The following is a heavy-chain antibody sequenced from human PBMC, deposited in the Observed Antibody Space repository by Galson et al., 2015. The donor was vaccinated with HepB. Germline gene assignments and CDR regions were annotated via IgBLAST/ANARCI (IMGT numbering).Heavy chain of an antibody. CDR1: GFTFSSSA. Sequence: SLRLSCAASGFTFSSSAMRWVRQTPGKGLEWVSSISSSFGTYYADSVKGRFTMSRDNSKDTLFLQMSSLRAEDTAVYYCAKSSAYYFEYWGQGTLVTVSS. CDR3: AKSSAYYFEY. CDR2: ISSSFGT. D-gene: IGHD6-19*01. J-gene: IGHJ4*02. V-gene: IGHV3-23*01.